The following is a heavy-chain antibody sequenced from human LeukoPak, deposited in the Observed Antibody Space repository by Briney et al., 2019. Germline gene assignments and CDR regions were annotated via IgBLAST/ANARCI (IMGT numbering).Heavy chain of an antibody. CDR2: INPNSGGT. D-gene: IGHD1-26*01. Sequence: GASVKVSCKASGYTFTGYYMHWVRPAPGQGLEWMGRINPNSGGTNYAQKFQGRVTMTRDTSISTAYMELSRLRSDDTAVYYCATIPMYSGSYSYAFDIWGQGTMVTVSS. V-gene: IGHV1-2*06. CDR1: GYTFTGYY. J-gene: IGHJ3*02. CDR3: ATIPMYSGSYSYAFDI.